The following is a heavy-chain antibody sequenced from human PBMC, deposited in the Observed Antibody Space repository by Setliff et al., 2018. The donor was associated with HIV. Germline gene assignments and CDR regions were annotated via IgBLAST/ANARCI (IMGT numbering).Heavy chain of an antibody. V-gene: IGHV4-30-4*01. CDR3: ARAQGSGSYWASFDGLDV. CDR1: GGSISSGDYY. J-gene: IGHJ6*02. CDR2: IYYSGRI. Sequence: SETLSLTCTVSGGSISSGDYYWSWIRQSPGKGLEWIGHIYYSGRIYYNPSLKSRVTISVDTSRTQLSLKLSSVTAADTAVYYCARAQGSGSYWASFDGLDVWGQGTTVTVSS. D-gene: IGHD3-10*01.